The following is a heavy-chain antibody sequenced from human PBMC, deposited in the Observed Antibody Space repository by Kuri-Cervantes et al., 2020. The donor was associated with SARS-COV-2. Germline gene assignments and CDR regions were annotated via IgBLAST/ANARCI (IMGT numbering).Heavy chain of an antibody. CDR1: GFIFYNYE. J-gene: IGHJ4*02. V-gene: IGHV3-48*03. CDR3: ARSYYDFWSGTYYFDY. CDR2: ISSSGGTI. Sequence: GESLKISCVASGFIFYNYEMNWVRQAPGKGLEWVSFISSSGGTIYYADSVKGRFTISRDNAKNSLYLQMNSLRAEDTAVYYCARSYYDFWSGTYYFDYWGQGTLVTVSS. D-gene: IGHD3-3*01.